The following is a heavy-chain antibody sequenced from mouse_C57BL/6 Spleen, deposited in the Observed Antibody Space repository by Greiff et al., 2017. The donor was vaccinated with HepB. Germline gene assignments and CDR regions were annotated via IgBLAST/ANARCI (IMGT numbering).Heavy chain of an antibody. V-gene: IGHV1-80*01. CDR2: IYPGDGDT. CDR3: ARDVDDYGRDFDV. Sequence: QVQLQQSGAELVKPGASVKISCKASGYAFSSYWMNWVKQRPGKGLEWIGQIYPGDGDTNYNGKFKGKATLTADKSSSTAYMQLSSLTSEDSAVYFCARDVDDYGRDFDVWGTGTTVTVSS. CDR1: GYAFSSYW. J-gene: IGHJ1*03. D-gene: IGHD2-4*01.